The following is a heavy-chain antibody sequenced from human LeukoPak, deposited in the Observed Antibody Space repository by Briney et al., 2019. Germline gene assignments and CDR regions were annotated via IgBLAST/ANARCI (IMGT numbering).Heavy chain of an antibody. J-gene: IGHJ3*02. CDR2: VYTSGNT. Sequence: TSETLSLTGTVSGGSMSSYYWSWIRQPAGKGLEWIGRVYTSGNTNYNPSLKSRVTMSVDTSKNQFSLKVTSVTAADTAVYYCARGLSHSKDMWGQGTMVSVLS. V-gene: IGHV4-4*07. CDR1: GGSMSSYY. CDR3: ARGLSHSKDM.